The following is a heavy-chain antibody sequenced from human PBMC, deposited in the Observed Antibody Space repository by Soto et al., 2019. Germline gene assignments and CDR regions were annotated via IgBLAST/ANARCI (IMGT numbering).Heavy chain of an antibody. CDR1: GFTFSSYW. CDR2: INSDGSST. V-gene: IGHV3-74*01. J-gene: IGHJ4*02. Sequence: EVQLVESGGGLVQPGGSLRLSCAASGFTFSSYWMHWVRQPPGKGLVWVSRINSDGSSTSSADSVKGRFTISRDNAKNTLYLQMNGLRADDTAVYYCASGRGDYGDHWGQGTLVAVSS. D-gene: IGHD2-15*01. CDR3: ASGRGDYGDH.